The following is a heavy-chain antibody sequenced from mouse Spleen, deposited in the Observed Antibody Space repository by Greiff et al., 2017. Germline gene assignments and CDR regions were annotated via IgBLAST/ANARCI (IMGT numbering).Heavy chain of an antibody. J-gene: IGHJ4*01. V-gene: IGHV2-2*01. CDR2: IWSGGST. D-gene: IGHD2-2*01. CDR3: ARDGYDVWAMDY. CDR1: GFSLTSYG. Sequence: VQRVESGPGLVQPSQCLSITCTVSGFSLTSYGVHWVRQSPGQGLEWLGVIWSGGSTDYNAAFISRLSISKDNSKSQVFFKMNSLQADGTAIYYCARDGYDVWAMDYWGQGTSVTVSS.